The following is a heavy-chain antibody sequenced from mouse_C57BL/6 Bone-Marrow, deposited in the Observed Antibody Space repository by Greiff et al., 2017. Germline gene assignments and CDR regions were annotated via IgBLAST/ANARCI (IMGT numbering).Heavy chain of an antibody. D-gene: IGHD1-1*01. V-gene: IGHV2-9-1*01. CDR1: GFSLTSYA. CDR3: AGGYYGSVWYFDV. J-gene: IGHJ1*03. Sequence: VQLKESGPGLVAPSQSLSITCTVSGFSLTSYAISWVRQPPGKGLEWLGLIWTGGGTNYNSALKSRLSISKDNSKSQVFLKMNSLQTDDTARYYCAGGYYGSVWYFDVWGTGTTVTVSS. CDR2: IWTGGGT.